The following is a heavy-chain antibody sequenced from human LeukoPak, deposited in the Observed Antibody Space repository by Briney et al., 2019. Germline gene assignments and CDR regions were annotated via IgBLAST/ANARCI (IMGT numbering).Heavy chain of an antibody. Sequence: GASVTVSCKASGYTFTSYAMHWVRQAPGQRLEWMGWINAGNGNTKYSQKFQGRVTITRDTSASTAYMELSSLRSEDTAVYYCARTMIVVVTAFDYWGQGTLVTVSS. D-gene: IGHD3-22*01. CDR3: ARTMIVVVTAFDY. CDR2: INAGNGNT. V-gene: IGHV1-3*01. CDR1: GYTFTSYA. J-gene: IGHJ4*02.